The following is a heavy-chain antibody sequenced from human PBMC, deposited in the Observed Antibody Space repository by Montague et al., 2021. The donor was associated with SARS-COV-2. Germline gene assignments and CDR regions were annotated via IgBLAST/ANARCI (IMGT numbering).Heavy chain of an antibody. CDR1: GGSISSYY. CDR2: IYYSGST. V-gene: IGHV4-59*01. J-gene: IGHJ4*02. CDR3: AREPDYGDYFDY. D-gene: IGHD4-17*01. Sequence: SDSLSLPFPVSGGSISSYYWGWIRQPPGKGLVWIGYIYYSGSTNYNPSLKSLVTISVDTSKNQFSLKLSSVTAADTAVYYCAREPDYGDYFDYWGQGTLVTVSS.